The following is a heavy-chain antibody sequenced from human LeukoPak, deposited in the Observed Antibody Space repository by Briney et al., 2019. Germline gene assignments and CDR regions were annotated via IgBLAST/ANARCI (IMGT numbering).Heavy chain of an antibody. D-gene: IGHD3-3*01. Sequence: GASVKVSCKVSGYTLTELSMHWVRQAPGKGLEWMGGFDPEDGETIYAQKFQGRVTMTEDTSTDTAYMELSSLRSVDTAVYYCATTITIFGVASNWFDPWGQGTLVTVSS. CDR3: ATTITIFGVASNWFDP. CDR1: GYTLTELS. J-gene: IGHJ5*02. CDR2: FDPEDGET. V-gene: IGHV1-24*01.